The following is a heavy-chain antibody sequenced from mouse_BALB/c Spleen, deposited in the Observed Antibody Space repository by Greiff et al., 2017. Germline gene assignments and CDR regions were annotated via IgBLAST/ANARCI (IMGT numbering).Heavy chain of an antibody. V-gene: IGHV1-5*01. CDR2: IYPGNSDT. CDR1: GYSFTSYW. Sequence: VHVKQSGTVLARPGASVKMSCKASGYSFTSYWMHWVKQRPGQGLEWIGAIYPGNSDTSYNQKFKGKAKLTAVTSASTAYMELSSLTNEDSAVYYFTSTYDYDYFDYGGQGTTLTVSS. J-gene: IGHJ2*01. CDR3: TSTYDYDYFDY. D-gene: IGHD2-4*01.